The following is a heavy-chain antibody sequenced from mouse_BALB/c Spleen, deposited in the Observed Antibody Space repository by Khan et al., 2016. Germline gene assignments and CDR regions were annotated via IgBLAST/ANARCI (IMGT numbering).Heavy chain of an antibody. CDR1: GFNIKDTY. V-gene: IGHV14-3*02. D-gene: IGHD1-1*01. Sequence: VQLKQSGAELVKPGASVKLSCTASGFNIKDTYMHWVNQRPEQGLEWIGRIDPANGNTKYDPKFQGKATITADTSSNTAYLQLSSLTSEDTAGYYCARSPFYYGNYYAMDYWGQGTSVTVSS. J-gene: IGHJ4*01. CDR3: ARSPFYYGNYYAMDY. CDR2: IDPANGNT.